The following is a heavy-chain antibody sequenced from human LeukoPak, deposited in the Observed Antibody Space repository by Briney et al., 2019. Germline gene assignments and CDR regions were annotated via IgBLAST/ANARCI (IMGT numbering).Heavy chain of an antibody. CDR2: ISGTGGST. Sequence: TGGSLRLSCAASGFTFSSYAMSWVRQAPGKGLEWVSAISGTGGSTYYADSVKGRFTISRDNSKNTLYLQMNSLRSEDTAVYYCARKFLGSRGYYFDYWGQGTLVTVSS. CDR1: GFTFSSYA. V-gene: IGHV3-23*01. CDR3: ARKFLGSRGYYFDY. J-gene: IGHJ4*02. D-gene: IGHD3-10*01.